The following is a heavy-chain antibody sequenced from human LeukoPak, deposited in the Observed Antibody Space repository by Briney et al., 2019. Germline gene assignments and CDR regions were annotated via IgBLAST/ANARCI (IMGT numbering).Heavy chain of an antibody. J-gene: IGHJ5*02. CDR1: GFTFSSYS. V-gene: IGHV3-21*01. Sequence: GGSLRLSCAASGFTFSSYSMNWVRQAPGKGLEWVSSISSSSSYIYYADSVKGRFTISRDNAKNSLYLQMNSLRAEDTAVYYCARDPHSYYGPGNWFDPWGQGTLVTVSS. CDR3: ARDPHSYYGPGNWFDP. D-gene: IGHD3-10*01. CDR2: ISSSSSYI.